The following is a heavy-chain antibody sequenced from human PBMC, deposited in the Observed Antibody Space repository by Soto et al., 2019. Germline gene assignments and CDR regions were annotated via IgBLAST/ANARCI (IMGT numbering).Heavy chain of an antibody. Sequence: GGSLRLSCAAPGFTFSSYAMHWVRQAPGKGLEWVALISYDGSNKYYADSVKGRFTISRDNSKNTLYLQMDSLRVEDTPVYYCAREPYNTWPFDRWGPGTLVTVSS. J-gene: IGHJ4*02. CDR1: GFTFSSYA. V-gene: IGHV3-30-3*01. CDR2: ISYDGSNK. D-gene: IGHD1-20*01. CDR3: AREPYNTWPFDR.